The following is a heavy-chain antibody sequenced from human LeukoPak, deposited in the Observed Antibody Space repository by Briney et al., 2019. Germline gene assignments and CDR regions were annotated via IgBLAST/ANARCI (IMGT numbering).Heavy chain of an antibody. CDR2: IYYSGST. CDR1: GGSISSSSYY. J-gene: IGHJ4*02. D-gene: IGHD4-17*01. CDR3: ARVEAVTRGFDY. V-gene: IGHV4-39*07. Sequence: SETLSLTCTVSGGSISSSSYYWGWIRQPPWKGLEWIGSIYYSGSTYYNPSLKSRVTISVDTSKNQFSLKLSSVTAADTAVYYCARVEAVTRGFDYWGQGTLVTVSS.